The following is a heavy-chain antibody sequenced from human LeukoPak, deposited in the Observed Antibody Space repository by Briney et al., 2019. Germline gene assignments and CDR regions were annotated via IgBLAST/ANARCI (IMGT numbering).Heavy chain of an antibody. CDR3: ARRNGNWFDP. D-gene: IGHD2-8*01. CDR1: GYTFTNYD. J-gene: IGHJ5*02. Sequence: ASVKVSFKASGYTFTNYDINLVRQATGQGLEWMGWMNPNSGNTGYAQKFQGRVTITRNTSMSTAYMELRSLRSEDTAVYYCARRNGNWFDPWGQGTLVTVSS. V-gene: IGHV1-8*03. CDR2: MNPNSGNT.